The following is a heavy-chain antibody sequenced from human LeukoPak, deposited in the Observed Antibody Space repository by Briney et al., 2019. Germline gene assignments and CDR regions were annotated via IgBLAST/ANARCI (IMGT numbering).Heavy chain of an antibody. J-gene: IGHJ6*03. CDR2: ISSSSSTI. Sequence: PGGSLRLSCAASGFTFSSYSMNWVRQAPGKGLGWVSYISSSSSTIYYADSVKGRFTISRDNAKNSLYLQMNSLRAEDTAVYYCARSPRYDFWSGSRYYYYMDVWGKGTTVTVSS. CDR1: GFTFSSYS. D-gene: IGHD3-3*01. CDR3: ARSPRYDFWSGSRYYYYMDV. V-gene: IGHV3-48*01.